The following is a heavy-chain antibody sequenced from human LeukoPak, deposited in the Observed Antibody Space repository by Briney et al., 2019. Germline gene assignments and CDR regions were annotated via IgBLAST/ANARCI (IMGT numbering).Heavy chain of an antibody. CDR3: ATPLYCSSTSCSSYYYYGMDV. D-gene: IGHD2-2*01. Sequence: GGSLRLSCAASGFTVSSNYMSWVRQAPGKGLEWVSVIYSGGSTYYADSVKGRFTISRDNSKNTLYLQMNSLRAEDTAVYYCATPLYCSSTSCSSYYYYGMDVWGQGTTVTVSS. J-gene: IGHJ6*02. CDR2: IYSGGST. CDR1: GFTVSSNY. V-gene: IGHV3-53*01.